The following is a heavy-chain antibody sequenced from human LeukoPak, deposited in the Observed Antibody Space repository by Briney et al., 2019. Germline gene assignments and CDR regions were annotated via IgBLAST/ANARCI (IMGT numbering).Heavy chain of an antibody. V-gene: IGHV1-2*02. CDR3: ADEFGLKWLAD. CDR1: AYTFSAYY. J-gene: IGHJ4*02. CDR2: INPNNGGT. Sequence: ASVKASCKASAYTFSAYYMHWVRQAPGQGLEWMGWINPNNGGTNYAQKFQGRVTMTRDTSISTAYMELSRLRSDDTVIYYCADEFGLKWLADWGQGTLVTVSS. D-gene: IGHD6-19*01.